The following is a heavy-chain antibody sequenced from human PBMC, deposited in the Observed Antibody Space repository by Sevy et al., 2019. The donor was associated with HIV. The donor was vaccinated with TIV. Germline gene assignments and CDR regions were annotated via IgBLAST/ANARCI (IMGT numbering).Heavy chain of an antibody. Sequence: GGSLRLSCAASGFTVSSNYMSWVRQAPGKGLEWVSVIYSGGTTYYADSVKGRFTISRDNSKNTLYLQMNNLRAEDTAVYYGAREREFTIFGVLIEYGMDVWGQGTTVTVSS. J-gene: IGHJ6*02. CDR2: IYSGGTT. CDR3: AREREFTIFGVLIEYGMDV. CDR1: GFTVSSNY. D-gene: IGHD3-3*01. V-gene: IGHV3-53*01.